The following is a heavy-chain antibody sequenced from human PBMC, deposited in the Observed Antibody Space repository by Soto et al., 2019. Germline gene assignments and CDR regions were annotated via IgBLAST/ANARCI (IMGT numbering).Heavy chain of an antibody. Sequence: VGSLRLSCAASWFSVSSNYMTWVRQAPGKGLEWVSIIYSDGRTNYADSVKGRFTISRDNSKNTVYLQMTSLSADDTAVYYCAREISAGFGEPWLDPWGQGTLVTVSS. D-gene: IGHD3-10*01. CDR2: IYSDGRT. CDR1: WFSVSSNY. J-gene: IGHJ5*02. V-gene: IGHV3-53*01. CDR3: AREISAGFGEPWLDP.